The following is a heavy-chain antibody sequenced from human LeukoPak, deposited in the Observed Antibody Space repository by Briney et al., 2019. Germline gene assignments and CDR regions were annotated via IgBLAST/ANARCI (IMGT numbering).Heavy chain of an antibody. D-gene: IGHD5-24*01. CDR1: GYTFTGYY. V-gene: IGHV1-46*01. CDR3: ARIRDGYNDAYDL. Sequence: ASVKVSCKASGYTFTGYYMHWVRQAPGQGLEWMGWINPDGGNTNYAQNFQGRVTLTRDTSTSTVYMELSSLRSEDTAIYYCARIRDGYNDAYDLWGQGTVVTVPS. CDR2: INPDGGNT. J-gene: IGHJ3*01.